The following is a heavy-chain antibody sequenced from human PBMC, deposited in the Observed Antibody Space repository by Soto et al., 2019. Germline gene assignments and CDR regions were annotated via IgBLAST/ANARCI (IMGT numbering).Heavy chain of an antibody. Sequence: PSQTLSLTCVISGDSVSSNSAAWNWIRQSPSRGLEWLGRTYYRSKWYNDYAVSVKSRITINPDTSKNQFSLQLNSVTPEDTAVYYCARDRAYYYDSSGYYHDAFDIWGQGTRSPSPQ. CDR2: TYYRSKWYN. D-gene: IGHD3-22*01. V-gene: IGHV6-1*01. CDR1: GDSVSSNSAA. J-gene: IGHJ3*02. CDR3: ARDRAYYYDSSGYYHDAFDI.